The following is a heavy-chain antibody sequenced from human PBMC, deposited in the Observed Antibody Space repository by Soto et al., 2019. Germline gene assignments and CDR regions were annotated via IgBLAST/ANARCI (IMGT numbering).Heavy chain of an antibody. CDR2: IKQDGNEK. J-gene: IGHJ5*02. V-gene: IGHV3-7*05. CDR1: GFTFSSYW. CDR3: ARRVLSGSDFFDP. D-gene: IGHD1-26*01. Sequence: GGSLRLSCAASGFTFSSYWMTWVRQAPGRGLEWVANIKQDGNEKYYVDSVRGRFTISRDNAKNSLYLQMNSLRVEDTAVYYCARRVLSGSDFFDPWGQGTLVTVSS.